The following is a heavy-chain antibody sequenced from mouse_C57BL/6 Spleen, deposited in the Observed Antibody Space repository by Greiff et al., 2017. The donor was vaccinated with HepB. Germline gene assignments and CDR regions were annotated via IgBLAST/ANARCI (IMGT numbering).Heavy chain of an antibody. Sequence: EVQLVESGPGLVKPSQSLSLTCSVTGYSITSGYYWNWIRQFPGNKLEWMGYISYDGSNNYNPSLKNRISITRDPSKNQFFLKLNSVTTEDTATYYCANYYGSSYGFAYWGQGTLVTVSA. D-gene: IGHD1-1*01. CDR3: ANYYGSSYGFAY. J-gene: IGHJ3*01. CDR1: GYSITSGYY. CDR2: ISYDGSN. V-gene: IGHV3-6*01.